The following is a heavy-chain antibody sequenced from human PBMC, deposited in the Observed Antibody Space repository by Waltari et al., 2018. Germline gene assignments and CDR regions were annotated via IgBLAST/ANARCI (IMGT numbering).Heavy chain of an antibody. D-gene: IGHD3-10*01. J-gene: IGHJ6*02. CDR1: GGSISSGSYY. CDR2: IYTRGRT. V-gene: IGHV4-61*09. CDR3: ARDRGITMVQGVFYGMDV. Sequence: QVQLQESGPGLVKPSQTLSLTCTVSGGSISSGSYYWSWIRQPAGKGLEWIGYIYTRGRTNYNPSLKSRVTISVDTSKNQFSLKLSSVTAADTAVYYCARDRGITMVQGVFYGMDVWGQGTTVTVSS.